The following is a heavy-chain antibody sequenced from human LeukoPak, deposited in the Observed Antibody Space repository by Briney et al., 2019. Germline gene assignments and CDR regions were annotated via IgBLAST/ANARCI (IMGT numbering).Heavy chain of an antibody. D-gene: IGHD1-1*01. V-gene: IGHV4-59*08. J-gene: IGHJ4*02. CDR3: ARQATHADYFDC. CDR1: GGSISSYY. CDR2: IYYSGST. Sequence: PSETLSLTCTVSGGSISSYYWSWIRQPPGKGLEWIGYIYYSGSTNYNPSLKSRVTISVDTSKNQFSLKLSSVTAADTAVYYCARQATHADYFDCWGQGTLVTVSS.